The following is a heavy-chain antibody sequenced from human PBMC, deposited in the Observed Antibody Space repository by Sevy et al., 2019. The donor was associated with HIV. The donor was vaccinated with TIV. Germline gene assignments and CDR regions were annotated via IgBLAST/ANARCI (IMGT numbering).Heavy chain of an antibody. V-gene: IGHV3-33*01. J-gene: IGHJ6*02. Sequence: GGSLRLACAASGFTLSSYGMHWVRRAPGKGLEWVAVLRYDGSNKYYADSVKGRFTISRDNSKNTLYLQMNSLRAEDTAVYYCARDRLGITISAEWGGGMDVWGQGTTVTVSS. CDR3: ARDRLGITISAEWGGGMDV. CDR1: GFTLSSYG. D-gene: IGHD3-3*01. CDR2: LRYDGSNK.